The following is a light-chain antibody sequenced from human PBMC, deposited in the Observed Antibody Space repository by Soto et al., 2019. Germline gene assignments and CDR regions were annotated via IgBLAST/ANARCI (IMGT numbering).Light chain of an antibody. Sequence: EVVLTQSPGTLSLSPGERAILSCRTSQSISTTHLAWYQHKPGQAPRLLMSRTSRRAAGIPDRFSGSGSGTDFSLYISRLEPEDFAVYYCQHYGDSPPFTFGPGTKVDVK. V-gene: IGKV3-20*01. CDR1: QSISTTH. J-gene: IGKJ3*01. CDR2: RTS. CDR3: QHYGDSPPFT.